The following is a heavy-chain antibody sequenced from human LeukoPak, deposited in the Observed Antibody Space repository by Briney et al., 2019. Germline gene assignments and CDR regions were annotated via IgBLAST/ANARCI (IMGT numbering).Heavy chain of an antibody. CDR2: IYHSGST. CDR1: GGSISSGGYS. D-gene: IGHD1-26*01. Sequence: PSQTLSLTCAVSGGSISSGGYSWSWIRQPPGKGLEWIGYIYHSGSTYYNPSLKSRVTISVDRTKNQFSLKLSSVTAADTAVYYCARDGSIRGYYYGMDVWGQGTTVTVSS. CDR3: ARDGSIRGYYYGMDV. J-gene: IGHJ6*02. V-gene: IGHV4-30-2*01.